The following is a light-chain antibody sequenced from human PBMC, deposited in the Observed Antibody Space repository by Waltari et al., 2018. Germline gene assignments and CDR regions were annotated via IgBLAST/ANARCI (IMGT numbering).Light chain of an antibody. CDR1: DSDVGAYHF. Sequence: QSALTQPASVSGPPGQSIPISCPGTDSDVGAYHFVSLYQQHPGKAPHLIIYEVSNRPSGISNRFSASKSGNTASLTISGLQAEDEADYYCSSYTTSSAPGVFGTGTRVTVL. J-gene: IGLJ1*01. V-gene: IGLV2-14*01. CDR3: SSYTTSSAPGV. CDR2: EVS.